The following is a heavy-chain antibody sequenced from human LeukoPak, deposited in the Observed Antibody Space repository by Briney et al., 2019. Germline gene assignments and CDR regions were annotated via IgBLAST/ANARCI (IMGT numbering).Heavy chain of an antibody. J-gene: IGHJ4*02. CDR3: AKDQSVVYSGSYYRYFDY. D-gene: IGHD1-26*01. CDR1: GFTLSSYA. CDR2: ISGSGGST. Sequence: PGGSLRLSCAASGFTLSSYAMSWVRQAPGNGLEWVSAISGSGGSTYYADSVKGRFTISRDNSKNTLYLQMNSLRAEDTAVYYCAKDQSVVYSGSYYRYFDYWGQGTLVTVSS. V-gene: IGHV3-23*01.